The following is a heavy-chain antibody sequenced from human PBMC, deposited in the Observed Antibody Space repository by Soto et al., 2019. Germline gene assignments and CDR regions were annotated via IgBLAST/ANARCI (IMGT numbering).Heavy chain of an antibody. CDR2: IYYSGST. CDR3: ARLNDFHGAFDY. D-gene: IGHD3-3*01. V-gene: IGHV4-61*08. CDR1: GVSISSGGYY. J-gene: IGHJ4*02. Sequence: SETLSLTCTVSGVSISSGGYYWSWIRQPPGKGLEWIGYIYYSGSTNYNPSLKSRVTISVDTSKNQFSLQLSSVTAADTAVYYCARLNDFHGAFDYWGQGTLVTVSS.